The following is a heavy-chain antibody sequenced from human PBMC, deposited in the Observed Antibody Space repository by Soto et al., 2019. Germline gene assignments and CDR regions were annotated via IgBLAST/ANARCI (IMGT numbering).Heavy chain of an antibody. CDR2: ISDSGHST. D-gene: IGHD6-6*01. V-gene: IGHV3-23*01. J-gene: IGHJ4*02. Sequence: EVHLLESGGGSVQPGGSLRLSCAASGFTFSAYAMSWVRQAPGKGLEWVSAISDSGHSTYYADSVRGRFTISRDNSKNTLYLQIDSLRAEDTATYFCAKYVIGGRPCDDWGQGTLVTVSS. CDR3: AKYVIGGRPCDD. CDR1: GFTFSAYA.